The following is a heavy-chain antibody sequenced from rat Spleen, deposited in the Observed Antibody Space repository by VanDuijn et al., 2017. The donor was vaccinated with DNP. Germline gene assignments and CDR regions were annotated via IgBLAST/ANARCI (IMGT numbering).Heavy chain of an antibody. CDR1: GYTFTSYY. CDR3: AKAGGYSPWYFDY. J-gene: IGHJ2*01. D-gene: IGHD1-11*01. V-gene: IGHV1-43*01. Sequence: QVQLQQSGAGVAKPGSSVKISCKASGYTFTSYYIGWIKQTTGQGLDYIGYINMGSGGTNYNEKFKGKATLTVAKSSSTAFMQLNSLTPDDSAVYYCAKAGGYSPWYFDYWGQGVMVTVSS. CDR2: INMGSGGT.